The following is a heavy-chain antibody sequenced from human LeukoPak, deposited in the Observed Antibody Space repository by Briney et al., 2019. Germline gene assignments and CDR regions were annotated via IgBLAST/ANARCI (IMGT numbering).Heavy chain of an antibody. D-gene: IGHD2-15*01. V-gene: IGHV3-48*03. Sequence: PGGSLRLSCAASGFTFSSYEMNWVRQAPGKGLEWVSYISSSGSTIYYADSVKGRFTMSRDNAKNPLYLQMNSLRAEDTAVYYCARPVVAATTPDTFDIWGQGTMVTVSS. CDR3: ARPVVAATTPDTFDI. J-gene: IGHJ3*02. CDR2: ISSSGSTI. CDR1: GFTFSSYE.